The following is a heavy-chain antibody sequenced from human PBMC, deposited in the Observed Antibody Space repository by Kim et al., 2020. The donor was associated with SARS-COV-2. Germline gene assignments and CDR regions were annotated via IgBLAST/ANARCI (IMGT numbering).Heavy chain of an antibody. CDR2: INAGNGNT. V-gene: IGHV1-3*01. CDR3: ASISVGGSSSLAIDY. D-gene: IGHD6-6*01. CDR1: GYTFTSYA. Sequence: ASVKVSCKASGYTFTSYAMHWVRQAPGQRLEWMGWINAGNGNTKYSQKFQGRVTITRDTSARTAYMELSSLRSENTAVYYCASISVGGSSSLAIDYWGQGTLVTVSS. J-gene: IGHJ4*02.